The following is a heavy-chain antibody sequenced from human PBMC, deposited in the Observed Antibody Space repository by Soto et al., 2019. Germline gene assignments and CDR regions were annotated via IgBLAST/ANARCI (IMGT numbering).Heavy chain of an antibody. V-gene: IGHV1-18*01. J-gene: IGHJ4*02. D-gene: IGHD3-22*01. CDR1: GYSCITYG. Sequence: QVQLVQSGAEVKKPGASVMVSCNGSGYSCITYGMSWVRQAPGQGLEWVGWISTYNGNTKYVESLQCRVPMTTDTTTSTAYMELRSLRSDDTAVYYCARGPTDYYDKSGDYCLDYWGQGTLVTVSP. CDR3: ARGPTDYYDKSGDYCLDY. CDR2: ISTYNGNT.